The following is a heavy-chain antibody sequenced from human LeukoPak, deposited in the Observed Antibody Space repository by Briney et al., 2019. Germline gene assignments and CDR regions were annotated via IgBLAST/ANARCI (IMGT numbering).Heavy chain of an antibody. Sequence: ASVKVSCKASGYTFTGYYMHWVRQAPGQGLEWMGWINPNSGGTNYAQKFQGRFTMTRDTSISTAYMELSRLRSDDTAVYYCARVTTIVVVPAATFDYWGQGTLVTVSS. J-gene: IGHJ4*02. CDR2: INPNSGGT. D-gene: IGHD2-2*01. CDR3: ARVTTIVVVPAATFDY. V-gene: IGHV1-2*02. CDR1: GYTFTGYY.